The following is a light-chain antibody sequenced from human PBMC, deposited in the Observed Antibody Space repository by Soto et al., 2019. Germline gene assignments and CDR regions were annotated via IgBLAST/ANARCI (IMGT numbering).Light chain of an antibody. J-gene: IGKJ2*01. CDR1: QSVRSIY. CDR3: QQYGSTPWS. V-gene: IGKV3-20*01. CDR2: DTS. Sequence: EIVLTQSPGTLSLSPGERATLSCEASQSVRSIYVAWYQQRPGQTPRLLIYDTSKRATGIPDRFSGSGSGTDFTLTISRLEPEDFAVYYCQQYGSTPWSFGQGTKVEIK.